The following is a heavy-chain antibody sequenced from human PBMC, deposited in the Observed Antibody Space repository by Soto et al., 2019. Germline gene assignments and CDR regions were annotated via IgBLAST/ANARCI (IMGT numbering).Heavy chain of an antibody. CDR2: TDDTGST. D-gene: IGHD3-3*01. V-gene: IGHV4-59*01. Sequence: PSATLSLTCTVSGNSITSSYWTWIRQAPGKGLEWIGYTDDTGSTNYNPSLKSRVTISVDMSKNQYSLKLSSVTAADTAVYYCSRGVLEWLLRDSYYYYMDVWGKGTTVTSP. CDR3: SRGVLEWLLRDSYYYYMDV. J-gene: IGHJ6*03. CDR1: GNSITSSY.